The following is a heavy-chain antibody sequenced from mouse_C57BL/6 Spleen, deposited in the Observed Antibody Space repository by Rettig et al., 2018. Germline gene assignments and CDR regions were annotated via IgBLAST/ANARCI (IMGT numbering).Heavy chain of an antibody. CDR1: GYTFTDYY. D-gene: IGHD6-1*01. CDR2: INPNNGGT. Sequence: EVQLQQSGPELVKPGASVKISCKASGYTFTDYYMNWVKQSHGKSLEWIGDINPNNGGTSYNQKFKGKATLTVDKSSSTAYMELRSLTSEDSAVYYCAKGQWVFDYWGQGTTLTVSS. CDR3: AKGQWVFDY. J-gene: IGHJ2*01. V-gene: IGHV1-26*01.